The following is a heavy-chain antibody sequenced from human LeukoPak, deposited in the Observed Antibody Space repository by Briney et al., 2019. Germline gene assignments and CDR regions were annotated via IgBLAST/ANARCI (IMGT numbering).Heavy chain of an antibody. J-gene: IGHJ4*02. D-gene: IGHD4/OR15-4a*01. V-gene: IGHV3-33*06. CDR1: GFTFSSYG. Sequence: GGSLRLSCAASGFTFSSYGIHWVRQAPGKGLEWVAVIWYDGSNKYYADSVKGRFTTSRDNSKNTLYLQMNSLRAEDTAVYYCAKSPFEANYYFDYWGQGTLVTVSS. CDR3: AKSPFEANYYFDY. CDR2: IWYDGSNK.